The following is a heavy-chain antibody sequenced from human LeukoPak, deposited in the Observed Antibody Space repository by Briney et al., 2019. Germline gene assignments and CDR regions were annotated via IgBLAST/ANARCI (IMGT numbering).Heavy chain of an antibody. CDR3: TRHNYYGSGRNIDF. V-gene: IGHV4-39*01. J-gene: IGHJ4*02. CDR1: GGSIDSSSYY. Sequence: SETLSLTCTVSGGSIDSSSYYWGWTRQPPGRGLEWIGLIYYSGTTSYNPSLESRVAISADTSKNQFSLKLSSVTAADTAMYYCTRHNYYGSGRNIDFWGQGTLVTVSS. D-gene: IGHD3-10*01. CDR2: IYYSGTT.